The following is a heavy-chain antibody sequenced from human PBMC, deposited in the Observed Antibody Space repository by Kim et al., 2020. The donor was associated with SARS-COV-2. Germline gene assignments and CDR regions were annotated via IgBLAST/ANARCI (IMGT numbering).Heavy chain of an antibody. CDR3: VRERGY. J-gene: IGHJ4*02. CDR2: ERRVR. Sequence: ERRVRHYVDSVQGRFTISRDNAKTQLYLKMHSLRVEDTAVYYCVRERGYWGQGTLVAVSS. V-gene: IGHV3-7*03.